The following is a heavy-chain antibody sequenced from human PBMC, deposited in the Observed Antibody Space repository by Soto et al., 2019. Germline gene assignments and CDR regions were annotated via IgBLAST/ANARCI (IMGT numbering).Heavy chain of an antibody. CDR1: GFTFDDYG. CDR3: ARLYSSGWYGPGRY. J-gene: IGHJ4*02. V-gene: IGHV3-20*04. CDR2: INWNGGIT. D-gene: IGHD6-19*01. Sequence: GALRLSCAAPGFTFDDYGMSWGRQAPGKGLEWVSGINWNGGITGYADSVKGRFTISRDNAKNSLYLQMNSLRAEDTALYYCARLYSSGWYGPGRYWGQGTLVTVSS.